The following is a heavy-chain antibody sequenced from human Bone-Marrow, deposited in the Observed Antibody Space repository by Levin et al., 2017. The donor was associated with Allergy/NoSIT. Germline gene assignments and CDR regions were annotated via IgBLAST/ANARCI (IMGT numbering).Heavy chain of an antibody. CDR1: GFSLSPTGVG. J-gene: IGHJ4*02. Sequence: SGPTLVKPTQTLTLTCTFSGFSLSPTGVGVGWIRQPPGKSLEWLALIYWDDDKRHSPSLKSRLTITKDTSKNQVVLPMTNMDPVDTATYYCAHLDYHDGSGYHRHFDYWGQGSLVTVSS. CDR3: AHLDYHDGSGYHRHFDY. V-gene: IGHV2-5*02. CDR2: IYWDDDK. D-gene: IGHD3-22*01.